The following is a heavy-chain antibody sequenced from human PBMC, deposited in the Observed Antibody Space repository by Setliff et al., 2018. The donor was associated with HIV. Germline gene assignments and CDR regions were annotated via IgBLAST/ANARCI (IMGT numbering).Heavy chain of an antibody. D-gene: IGHD4-17*01. Sequence: ASVKVSCKASGYTFTSYGISWVRQAPGQGLEWMGWISAYNGSTNYAQKLQGRVTMTTDTSTSTAYMELRSLRSDDTAVYYCARLMLEVTVTTVWFDPWGQGTLVTVSS. V-gene: IGHV1-18*01. CDR1: GYTFTSYG. CDR3: ARLMLEVTVTTVWFDP. CDR2: ISAYNGST. J-gene: IGHJ5*02.